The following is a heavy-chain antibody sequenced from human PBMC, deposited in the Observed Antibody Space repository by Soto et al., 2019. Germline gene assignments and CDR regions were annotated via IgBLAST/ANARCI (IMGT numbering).Heavy chain of an antibody. D-gene: IGHD1-26*01. CDR3: ARGVYSGSYFEFDY. V-gene: IGHV2-26*01. CDR1: GFSLSNARMG. Sequence: QVTLKESGPVLVKPTETLTLTCTVSGFSLSNARMGVSWIRQPPGKALEWLAHIFSNDEKFYRTSLKSSLTTSKDTSKSQVVLTMTNMDPVDTATYYCARGVYSGSYFEFDYWGQGTLVTVSS. CDR2: IFSNDEK. J-gene: IGHJ4*02.